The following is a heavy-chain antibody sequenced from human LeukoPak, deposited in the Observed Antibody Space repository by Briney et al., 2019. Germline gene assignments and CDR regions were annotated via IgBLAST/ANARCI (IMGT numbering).Heavy chain of an antibody. CDR2: FDPEDGET. V-gene: IGHV1-24*01. CDR1: GYTLTELS. J-gene: IGHJ4*02. Sequence: ASVKVSCKVSGYTLTELSMHWVRQAPGKGLERMGGFDPEDGETIYAQKFQGRVTMTEDTSTDTAYMELSSLRSEDTAVYYCATVAAAWFGELLGFDYWGQGTLVTVSS. CDR3: ATVAAAWFGELLGFDY. D-gene: IGHD3-10*01.